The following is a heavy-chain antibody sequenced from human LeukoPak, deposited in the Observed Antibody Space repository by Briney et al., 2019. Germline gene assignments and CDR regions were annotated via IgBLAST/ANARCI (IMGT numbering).Heavy chain of an antibody. V-gene: IGHV4-4*02. CDR1: GGSIDMTNY. CDR3: TRENRPFCPFAY. CDR2: IAHDGTR. D-gene: IGHD2/OR15-2a*01. J-gene: IGHJ4*02. Sequence: SETLSLTCGVSGGSIDMTNYWSWVRQAPGKGLEWIGEIAHDGTRNYNASLRSRVAMSLDRANNQFSLSLTSVTAADTAVYYCTRENRPFCPFAYWGQGVLVTVSS.